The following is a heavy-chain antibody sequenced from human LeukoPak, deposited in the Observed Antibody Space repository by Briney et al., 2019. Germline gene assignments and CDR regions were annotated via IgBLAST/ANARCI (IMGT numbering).Heavy chain of an antibody. J-gene: IGHJ4*02. CDR3: TRDTPRVGIDY. D-gene: IGHD1-26*01. V-gene: IGHV3-7*01. Sequence: PGGSLRLSCAVSGFNFSNYWMTWVRQAPGKGLEWVANMNQDGGQKYYVGSVKGRFTISRDNAKNSLFLHMSSLRVEDTALYYCTRDTPRVGIDYWGQGLLVTVSS. CDR1: GFNFSNYW. CDR2: MNQDGGQK.